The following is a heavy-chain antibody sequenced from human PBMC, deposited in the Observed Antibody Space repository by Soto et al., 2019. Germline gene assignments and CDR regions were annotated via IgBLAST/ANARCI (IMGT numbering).Heavy chain of an antibody. CDR2: IYYSGST. Sequence: SETLSLTCTVSGGSVSIGSYYWSCMRQPPGKGLEWIGYIYYSGSTNYNPSLKSRVTISVDTSKNQFSLKLSSVTAADTAVYYCARDLTMVRGGGMDVWGQGTTVTVSS. CDR1: GGSVSIGSYY. D-gene: IGHD3-10*01. J-gene: IGHJ6*02. CDR3: ARDLTMVRGGGMDV. V-gene: IGHV4-61*01.